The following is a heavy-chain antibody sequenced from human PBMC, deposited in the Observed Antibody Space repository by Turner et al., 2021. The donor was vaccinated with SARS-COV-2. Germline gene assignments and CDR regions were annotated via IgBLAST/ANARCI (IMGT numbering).Heavy chain of an antibody. CDR2: ISYDGSNK. J-gene: IGHJ4*02. Sequence: QVQLVESGGGVVQPGRSLRLSCAASGFTFSSYDMHWVRQAPGKGLEWVAVISYDGSNKYYADSVKGRFTISRDNSKNTLYLQMNSLRAEDTAVYYCARGFSGNYYYFDYWGQGTLVTVSS. V-gene: IGHV3-30-3*01. CDR3: ARGFSGNYYYFDY. D-gene: IGHD1-26*01. CDR1: GFTFSSYD.